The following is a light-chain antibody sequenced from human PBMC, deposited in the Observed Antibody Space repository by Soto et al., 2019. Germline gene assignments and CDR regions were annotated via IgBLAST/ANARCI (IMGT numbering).Light chain of an antibody. J-gene: IGLJ3*02. Sequence: QSALTQPRSVSGSPGQSVTISCTGTNSDLGNYNYVSWYQQHPGKAPKVMIYDVSKRPSGVPDRFSGSKSGNTASLTISGLQAEDEADYYCCSYPGSHTWVFGGGTKLTVL. CDR3: CSYPGSHTWV. CDR1: NSDLGNYNY. CDR2: DVS. V-gene: IGLV2-11*01.